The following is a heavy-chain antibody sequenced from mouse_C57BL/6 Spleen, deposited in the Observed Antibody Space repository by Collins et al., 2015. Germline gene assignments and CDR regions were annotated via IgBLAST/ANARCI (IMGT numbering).Heavy chain of an antibody. D-gene: IGHD1-1*01. CDR1: GFNIKDDY. CDR3: TTLLHGYFAY. V-gene: IGHV14-4*01. J-gene: IGHJ3*01. Sequence: EVQLQQSGAELVRPGASVKLSCTASGFNIKDDYMHWVKQRPEQGLEWIGWIDPENGDTEYASKFQGKATITADTSSNTAYLQLSSLTSEDTAVYYCTTLLHGYFAYWGQGTLVTVSA. CDR2: IDPENGDT.